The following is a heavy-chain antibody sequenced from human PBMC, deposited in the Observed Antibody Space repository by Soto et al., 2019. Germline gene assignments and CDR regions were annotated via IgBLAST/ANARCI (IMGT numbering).Heavy chain of an antibody. V-gene: IGHV3-7*01. CDR1: GFTFSSYW. Sequence: GSLRLSCAASGFTFSSYWMSWVRQAPGKGLEWVANIKQDGSEKYYVDSVKDRFTISRDNAKNSLYLQMNSLRAEDTAVYYCASCRDYPDYMDVWGKGTTVTVSS. D-gene: IGHD4-17*01. CDR2: IKQDGSEK. CDR3: ASCRDYPDYMDV. J-gene: IGHJ6*03.